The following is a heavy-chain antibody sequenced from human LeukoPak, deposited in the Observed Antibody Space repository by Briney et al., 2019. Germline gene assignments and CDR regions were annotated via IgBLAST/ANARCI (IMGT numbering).Heavy chain of an antibody. D-gene: IGHD2-2*01. CDR3: ARGGRGKFCSSTSCPNQIDY. J-gene: IGHJ4*02. CDR2: INRSGST. Sequence: SETLSLTCAVYGGSFSGYYWSWIRQPPGKGLEWIGEINRSGSTNYNPSLKSRVTISVDTSKNQFSLKLSSVTAADTAVYYCARGGRGKFCSSTSCPNQIDYWGQGTLVTVSS. V-gene: IGHV4-34*01. CDR1: GGSFSGYY.